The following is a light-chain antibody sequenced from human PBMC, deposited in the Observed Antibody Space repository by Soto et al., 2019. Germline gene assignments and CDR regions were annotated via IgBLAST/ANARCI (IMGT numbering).Light chain of an antibody. CDR1: QSINW. CDR2: EAS. Sequence: DIQLAQSPSTLSASVGDRITITCRATQSINWLAWYQQKPGKAPKLLIFEASRLESGVPSRFSGSGSGTEFTLTISSLQPDDFGTYYCQHYDTYSPMWTFGQGTKLDVK. J-gene: IGKJ1*01. V-gene: IGKV1-5*03. CDR3: QHYDTYSPMWT.